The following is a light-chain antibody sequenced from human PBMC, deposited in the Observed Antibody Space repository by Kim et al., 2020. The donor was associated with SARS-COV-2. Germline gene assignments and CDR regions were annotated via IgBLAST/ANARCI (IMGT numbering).Light chain of an antibody. V-gene: IGLV2-14*03. CDR2: DVD. J-gene: IGLJ3*02. Sequence: PGQSITISCTGTSNDVGGYNYVSWYQQHPGKAPKLMIYDVDNRPSGVSNRFSGSKSGNTASLTISGLQAEDEADYYCSSYTSSSWVFGGGTQLT. CDR3: SSYTSSSWV. CDR1: SNDVGGYNY.